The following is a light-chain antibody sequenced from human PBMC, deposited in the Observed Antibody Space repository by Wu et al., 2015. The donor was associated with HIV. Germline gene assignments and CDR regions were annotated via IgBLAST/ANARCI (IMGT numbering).Light chain of an antibody. CDR2: AAS. J-gene: IGKJ5*01. CDR3: QDYNSAP. CDR1: QGISNY. V-gene: IGKV1-27*01. Sequence: DIQMTQSPSSLSASVGDRVTITCRASQGISNYLASYQQKPGKVPKLQIYAASTLQSGVPSRFCGSESGTDFTLSISSLQPEEVATYYCQDYNSAPFGQGTRLEIK.